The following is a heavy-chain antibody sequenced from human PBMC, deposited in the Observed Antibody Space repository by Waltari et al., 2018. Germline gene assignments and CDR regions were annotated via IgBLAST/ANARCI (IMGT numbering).Heavy chain of an antibody. V-gene: IGHV3-72*01. CDR3: ARGAGRDHEYFQH. CDR2: TRNKANSYTT. J-gene: IGHJ1*01. CDR1: GFTFSAHY. Sequence: EVQLVESGGGLVQPGGSLRLSCAASGFTFSAHYLAWVRQAPGKGLEWVGRTRNKANSYTTEYGASGKGRFNISRDDSKNSLYLQMNRLKTEDTAVYYWARGAGRDHEYFQHWGQGTLGTVSS.